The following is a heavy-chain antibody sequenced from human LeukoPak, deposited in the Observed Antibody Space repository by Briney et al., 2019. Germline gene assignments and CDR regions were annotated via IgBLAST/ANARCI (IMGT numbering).Heavy chain of an antibody. D-gene: IGHD6-19*01. Sequence: ASVKVSCNASGYTFSKYGISWMRQAPGQGLEWMGWISAYTGNTNYAQNLQGRVTLTTDTSTRTTYMELRSLRSDDTAVYYCARDQIAVAGYYFDYWGQGTLVTVSS. CDR2: ISAYTGNT. J-gene: IGHJ4*02. CDR1: GYTFSKYG. CDR3: ARDQIAVAGYYFDY. V-gene: IGHV1-18*04.